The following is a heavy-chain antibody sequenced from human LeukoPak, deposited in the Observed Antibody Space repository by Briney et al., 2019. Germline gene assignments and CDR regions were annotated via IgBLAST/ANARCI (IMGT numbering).Heavy chain of an antibody. CDR3: ARGRDGYNQGALDY. CDR2: IIPILGIA. V-gene: IGHV1-69*04. D-gene: IGHD5-24*01. CDR1: GGTFSSYA. J-gene: IGHJ4*02. Sequence: SVKVSCKASGGTFSSYAISWVRQAPGQGLEWMGRIIPILGIANYAQKFQGRVTITADKSTSTAYMELSSLRSEDTAVYYCARGRDGYNQGALDYWGQGTLVTVSS.